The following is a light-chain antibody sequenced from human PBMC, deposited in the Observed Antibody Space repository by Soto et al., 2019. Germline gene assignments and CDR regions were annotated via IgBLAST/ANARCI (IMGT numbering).Light chain of an antibody. CDR2: DAS. J-gene: IGKJ2*01. CDR1: QSISSW. V-gene: IGKV1-5*01. CDR3: QQYNSYSG. Sequence: DIQMTQSPSTLSASVGDRVTITCWASQSISSWLAWYQQKPGKAPKLLIYDASSLESGVPSRFSGSGSGTEFTLTISSLQPDDFATYYCQQYNSYSGFGQGTKLEIK.